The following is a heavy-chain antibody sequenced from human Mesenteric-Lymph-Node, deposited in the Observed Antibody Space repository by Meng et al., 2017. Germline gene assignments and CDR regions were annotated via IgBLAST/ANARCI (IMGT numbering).Heavy chain of an antibody. V-gene: IGHV4-38-2*01. CDR2: IYHSGST. CDR1: GYSISSGYY. J-gene: IGHJ6*02. D-gene: IGHD6-13*01. Sequence: SETLSLTCAVSGYSISSGYYWGWIRQPPGKGLEWIGSIYHSGSTYYNPYLKSRVTISVDTSKNQFSLKLSSVTAADTAVYYCARIAAAGHKADYYYYYGMDVWGQGTTVTVSS. CDR3: ARIAAAGHKADYYYYYGMDV.